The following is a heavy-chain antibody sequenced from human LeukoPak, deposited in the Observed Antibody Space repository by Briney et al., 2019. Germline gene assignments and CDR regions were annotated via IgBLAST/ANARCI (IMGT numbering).Heavy chain of an antibody. CDR3: ARGARIERITTLAFDI. CDR1: GGTFSSYA. V-gene: IGHV1-69*13. CDR2: IIPIFGTA. Sequence: SVKVSCKASGGTFSSYAISWVRQAPGQGLEWMGGIIPIFGTANYAQKFQGRVTITADESTSTAYMELSSLRSEDTAVYYCARGARIERITTLAFDIWGQGTMVTVSS. D-gene: IGHD3-16*01. J-gene: IGHJ3*02.